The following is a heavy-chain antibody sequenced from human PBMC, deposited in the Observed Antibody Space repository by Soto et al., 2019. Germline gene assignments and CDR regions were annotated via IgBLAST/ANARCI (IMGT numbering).Heavy chain of an antibody. CDR3: ARGRYGDY. CDR2: ISAHNGNT. Sequence: QVHLVQSGAEVKKPGASVKVSCKGSGYGFTTYGITWVRQAPGQGLEWMARISAHNGNTDYAQNLQGRVTVTRETSTSTAYMELRSLRSDDTAVYYCARGRYGDYWGQGALVTVSS. D-gene: IGHD1-1*01. J-gene: IGHJ4*02. CDR1: GYGFTTYG. V-gene: IGHV1-18*01.